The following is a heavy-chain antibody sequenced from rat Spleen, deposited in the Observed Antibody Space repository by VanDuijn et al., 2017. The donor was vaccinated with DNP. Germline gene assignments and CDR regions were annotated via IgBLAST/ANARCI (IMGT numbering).Heavy chain of an antibody. CDR3: ARDLLRWRRGFAH. Sequence: QVQLKDSGPGLVQPSQTLSLTCTVAGFSLTNYNVHWVRQPPGKGLEWMGVIWNSGGTRYDSSLKSRLTITKDTSKSQVFLKMNSLQTGDAATYYCARDLLRWRRGFAHWGQGTLVTVSS. J-gene: IGHJ3*01. CDR2: IWNSGGT. D-gene: IGHD1-11*01. CDR1: GFSLTNYN. V-gene: IGHV2-41*01.